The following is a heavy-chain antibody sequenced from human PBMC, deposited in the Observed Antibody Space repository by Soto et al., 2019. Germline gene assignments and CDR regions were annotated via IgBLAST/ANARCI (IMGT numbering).Heavy chain of an antibody. CDR2: IKSGEVGI. J-gene: IGHJ4*02. CDR3: ARGGADILTGPLDY. D-gene: IGHD3-9*01. CDR1: GFIFGNYW. Sequence: EVQLVESGGGLVQPGGSLRLSCVASGFIFGNYWMHWVRQAPGKGLVWVSRIKSGEVGISYADSVKGRFTISRDNAKNTLYLQMNSLRVEDTAVYYCARGGADILTGPLDYWGQETLVTVSS. V-gene: IGHV3-74*01.